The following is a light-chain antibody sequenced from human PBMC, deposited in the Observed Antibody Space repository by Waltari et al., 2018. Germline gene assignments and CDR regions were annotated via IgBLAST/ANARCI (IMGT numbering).Light chain of an antibody. CDR2: STN. CDR1: AVSRSTRYY. CDR3: VLYMGSGIWV. Sequence: QPLVTPEPSFSVSAAGPISLSCGLRAVSRSTRYYPSWYQQTPGQAPRTLIYSTNTRSSGVPDRFSGSFLGNKAALTITGAQADDESHYYCVLYMGSGIWVFGGGTKLTVL. V-gene: IGLV8-61*01. J-gene: IGLJ3*02.